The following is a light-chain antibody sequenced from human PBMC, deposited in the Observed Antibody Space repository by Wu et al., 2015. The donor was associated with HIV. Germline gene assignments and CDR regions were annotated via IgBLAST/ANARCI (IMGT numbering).Light chain of an antibody. CDR3: QQHKTYPRT. CDR1: QGIDFY. Sequence: DIQLTQSPSFLSASVGDRVTITCRVSQGIDFYLAWYQQKSGEAPQLLVYAASTLQGGVPSRFSGSGSGTEFTLTISSLQPEDFATYYCQQHKTYPRTFGQGPGW. CDR2: AAS. V-gene: IGKV1-9*01. J-gene: IGKJ1*01.